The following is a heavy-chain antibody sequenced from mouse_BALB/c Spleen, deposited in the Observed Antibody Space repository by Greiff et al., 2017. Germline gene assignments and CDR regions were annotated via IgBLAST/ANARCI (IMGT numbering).Heavy chain of an antibody. D-gene: IGHD2-1*01. CDR3: ARRAGNYVYAMDY. V-gene: IGHV5-6-5*01. CDR1: GFTFSSYA. Sequence: DVMLVESGGGLVKPGGSLKLSCAASGFTFSSYAMSWVRQTPEKRLEWVASISSGGSTYYPDSVKGRFTISRDNARNILYLQMSSLKSEDTAMYYCARRAGNYVYAMDYWGQGTSVTVSS. J-gene: IGHJ4*01. CDR2: ISSGGST.